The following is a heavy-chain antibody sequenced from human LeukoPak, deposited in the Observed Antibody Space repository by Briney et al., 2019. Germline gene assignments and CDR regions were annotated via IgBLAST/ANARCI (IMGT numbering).Heavy chain of an antibody. CDR2: INPNSGGT. Sequence: GASMKVSCKASGYTLTAYYLHWVRQAPGQGLEWMGRINPNSGGTTYAQKFQGRVTMTRDTSIGTAYMELSSLRSDDTAVYYCARPYYESSGLYVDAFDIWGQGTMVTVSS. V-gene: IGHV1-2*06. CDR3: ARPYYESSGLYVDAFDI. D-gene: IGHD3-22*01. CDR1: GYTLTAYY. J-gene: IGHJ3*02.